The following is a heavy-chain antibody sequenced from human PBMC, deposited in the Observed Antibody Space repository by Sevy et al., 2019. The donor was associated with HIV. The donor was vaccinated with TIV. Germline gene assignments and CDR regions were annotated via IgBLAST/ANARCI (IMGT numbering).Heavy chain of an antibody. CDR2: ISYDGSDK. Sequence: GGSLRLSCAASGLTFSSYAMHWVRQAPGKGLEWVAVISYDGSDKYFADSVKGRFTISRDNSKSTLFLQMNSLRTEDTAVYYCARGPGVVAVAALNWFDPWGQGTLVTVSS. J-gene: IGHJ5*02. CDR1: GLTFSSYA. CDR3: ARGPGVVAVAALNWFDP. V-gene: IGHV3-30*04. D-gene: IGHD2-15*01.